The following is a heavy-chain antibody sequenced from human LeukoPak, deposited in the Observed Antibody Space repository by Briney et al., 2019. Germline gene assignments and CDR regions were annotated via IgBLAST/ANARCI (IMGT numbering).Heavy chain of an antibody. V-gene: IGHV4-38-2*02. CDR2: IYHSGST. CDR1: GYSISSGYY. J-gene: IGHJ6*03. D-gene: IGHD3-10*01. CDR3: ARALYGSDYYYYYMDV. Sequence: SETLSLTCTVSGYSISSGYYWGWIRQPPGKGLEWIGSIYHSGSTYYNPSLKSRVTISVDTSKNQFSLRLSSVTAADTAVYYCARALYGSDYYYYYMDVWGKGTTVTVSS.